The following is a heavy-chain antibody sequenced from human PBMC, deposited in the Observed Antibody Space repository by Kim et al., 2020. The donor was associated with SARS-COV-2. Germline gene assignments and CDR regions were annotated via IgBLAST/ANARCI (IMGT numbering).Heavy chain of an antibody. Sequence: GGSLILSCAASGFTFSTYSMNWVRQAPGKGLEWVSSISSSSSYIYYADSVKGRFTISRDNAKNSLYLQMNSLRAEDTAVYYCASMITFGGVIVAWGQGTLGTGSS. CDR1: GFTFSTYS. J-gene: IGHJ5*02. D-gene: IGHD3-16*02. V-gene: IGHV3-21*06. CDR3: ASMITFGGVIVA. CDR2: ISSSSSYI.